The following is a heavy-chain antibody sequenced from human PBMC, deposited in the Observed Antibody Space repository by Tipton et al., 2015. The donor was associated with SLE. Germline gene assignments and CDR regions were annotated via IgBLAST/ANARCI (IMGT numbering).Heavy chain of an antibody. V-gene: IGHV4-31*03. J-gene: IGHJ4*02. CDR2: IYYTGST. CDR1: GGSISIGGYY. Sequence: TLSLTCSVSGGSISIGGYYWSWIRQHPGKGLEWIGYIYYTGSTYYNPSLKSRLTISVDTSKNQFSLKLGSVTAADTAVYYCARGLSIAAAGPFGYWGQGTLVTVSS. CDR3: ARGLSIAAAGPFGY. D-gene: IGHD6-13*01.